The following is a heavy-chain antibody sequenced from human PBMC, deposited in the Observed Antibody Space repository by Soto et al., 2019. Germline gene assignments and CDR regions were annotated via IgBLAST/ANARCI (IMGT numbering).Heavy chain of an antibody. CDR2: IKQDGSEK. D-gene: IGHD1-26*01. J-gene: IGHJ4*02. V-gene: IGHV3-7*01. CDR1: GFNFGASW. Sequence: PGGSLRLSCAASGFNFGASWMAWVRQAPGKGLEWVADIKQDGSEKNYVDSVKGRVTISRDDAKNSLYLQMNSLRAEDTAVYYCARDPFCGAIDYWGLGTLVTVSS. CDR3: ARDPFCGAIDY.